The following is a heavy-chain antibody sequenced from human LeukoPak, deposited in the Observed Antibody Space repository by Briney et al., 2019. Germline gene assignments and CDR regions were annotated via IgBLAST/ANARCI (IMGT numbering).Heavy chain of an antibody. V-gene: IGHV4-31*03. CDR3: ARHQINGGNFDY. Sequence: SETLSLTCTDSAGSISSGGYYWSWIRQHPGKGLEWIGYIYYSGSTYYNPSLKSRVTISVDTSKNQFSLKLSSVTAADTAVYYCARHQINGGNFDYWGQGTLVTVSS. CDR2: IYYSGST. D-gene: IGHD4-23*01. J-gene: IGHJ4*02. CDR1: AGSISSGGYY.